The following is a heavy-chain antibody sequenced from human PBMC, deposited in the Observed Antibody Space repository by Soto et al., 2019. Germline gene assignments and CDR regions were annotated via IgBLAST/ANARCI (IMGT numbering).Heavy chain of an antibody. V-gene: IGHV4-59*01. CDR3: ARGVDIVLTNTAMAPYFDY. Sequence: PSETLSLTCTVSGGSISSYYWSWIRQSPGKGLEWIGYIYYSGSTNYNPSLKSRVTISVDTSKNTLYLQMNSLRAEDTAVYYCARGVDIVLTNTAMAPYFDYWGQGTLVTVSS. CDR2: IYYSGST. D-gene: IGHD2-8*01. CDR1: GGSISSYY. J-gene: IGHJ4*02.